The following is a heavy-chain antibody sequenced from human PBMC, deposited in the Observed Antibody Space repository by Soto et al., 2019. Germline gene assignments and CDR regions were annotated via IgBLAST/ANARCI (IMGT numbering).Heavy chain of an antibody. J-gene: IGHJ4*02. D-gene: IGHD6-19*01. Sequence: SETLSLTCTVSGGSMNYYYWSWIRQPPGKGLEWIGYIYHSGTAEYNPSLKSRVTLSVDTSKSQFSLKMSSVTAADTAVYYCARGDSSGWRFKDYYFDYWGQGTLVTVSS. CDR3: ARGDSSGWRFKDYYFDY. V-gene: IGHV4-59*01. CDR1: GGSMNYYY. CDR2: IYHSGTA.